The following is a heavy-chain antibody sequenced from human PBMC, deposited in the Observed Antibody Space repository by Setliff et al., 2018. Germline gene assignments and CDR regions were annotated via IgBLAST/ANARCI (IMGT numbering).Heavy chain of an antibody. CDR1: GYNFISYG. CDR2: ISPANGNT. V-gene: IGHV1-18*01. CDR3: AREGVDTRSSTDYRYYMDV. Sequence: ASVKVSCKASGYNFISYGISWVRQAPGQGLEWMGWISPANGNTNYIQRFQDRVTMTIDTSTSTAYMELSSLRFEDTAVYYCAREGVDTRSSTDYRYYMDVWGKGTTVTVSS. J-gene: IGHJ6*03. D-gene: IGHD5-18*01.